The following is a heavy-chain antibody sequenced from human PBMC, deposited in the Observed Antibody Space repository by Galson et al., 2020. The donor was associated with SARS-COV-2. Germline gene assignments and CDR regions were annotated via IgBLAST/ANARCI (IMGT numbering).Heavy chain of an antibody. J-gene: IGHJ2*01. CDR3: AKARGSGNFGDWYFDL. V-gene: IGHV3-23*01. D-gene: IGHD3-10*01. Sequence: GESLKISCAASGFAFSTYGMSWVRQAPGKGLAWVSSITSSGTGTYYADSVKGRFTVSRDNSRNTLYLQMNSPRAEDTAVYYCAKARGSGNFGDWYFDLRGRGTLVTVSS. CDR1: GFAFSTYG. CDR2: ITSSGTGT.